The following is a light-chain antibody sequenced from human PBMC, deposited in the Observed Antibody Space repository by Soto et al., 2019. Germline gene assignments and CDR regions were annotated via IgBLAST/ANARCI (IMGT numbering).Light chain of an antibody. CDR3: QQYYSTPLYT. CDR2: WAS. CDR1: QSVLYSSNNKNY. J-gene: IGKJ2*01. V-gene: IGKV4-1*01. Sequence: DIVMTQSPDSLAVSLGERATINCKSSQSVLYSSNNKNYLAWYQQKPGQPPQLLIYWASTRESGVPDRFSGSGSGTYFTLTISSLQAEDVAVYYFQQYYSTPLYTFGQGTKLEIK.